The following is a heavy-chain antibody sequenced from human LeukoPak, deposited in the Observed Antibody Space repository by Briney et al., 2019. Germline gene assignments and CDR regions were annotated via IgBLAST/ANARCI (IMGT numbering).Heavy chain of an antibody. J-gene: IGHJ4*02. CDR1: GYSFTSYW. V-gene: IGHV5-51*01. D-gene: IGHD3-22*01. CDR2: IYPGDSDT. Sequence: GESLKISCKGSGYSFTSYWIGWVRQMPGKGLEWMGIIYPGDSDTRYSPSFQGQVTISADKSISTAYLQWSSLKASDTAMYYCATGRYYDSSGYYYFDYWGQGTLVTVSS. CDR3: ATGRYYDSSGYYYFDY.